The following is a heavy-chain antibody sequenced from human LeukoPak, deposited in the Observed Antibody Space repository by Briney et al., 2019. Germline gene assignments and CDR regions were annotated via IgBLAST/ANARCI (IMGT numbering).Heavy chain of an antibody. Sequence: GESLKISCKGSGYSFTSYWIGWVRQMPGKGLERMGIIYPGDSDTRYSPSFQGQVTISADKSISTAYLQWSSLKASGTAMYYCARLWDSTSREDVGWFDPWGQGTLVTVSS. CDR1: GYSFTSYW. V-gene: IGHV5-51*01. CDR3: ARLWDSTSREDVGWFDP. J-gene: IGHJ5*02. D-gene: IGHD6-6*01. CDR2: IYPGDSDT.